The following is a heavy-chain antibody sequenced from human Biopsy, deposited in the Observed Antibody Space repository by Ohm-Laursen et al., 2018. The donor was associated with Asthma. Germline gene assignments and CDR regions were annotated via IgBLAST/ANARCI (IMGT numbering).Heavy chain of an antibody. J-gene: IGHJ4*02. CDR1: GGTFNTYV. Sequence: SSVKVSCKSLGGTFNTYVIGWVRQAPGQGLEWMGGINSVFGTTTYPQKFQDRVTITADDSTCTVYMELSSLRSEDTAVYYCARKAGSCISRTCYSLDFWGQGTLVTVSS. CDR3: ARKAGSCISRTCYSLDF. CDR2: INSVFGTT. V-gene: IGHV1-69*01. D-gene: IGHD2-2*01.